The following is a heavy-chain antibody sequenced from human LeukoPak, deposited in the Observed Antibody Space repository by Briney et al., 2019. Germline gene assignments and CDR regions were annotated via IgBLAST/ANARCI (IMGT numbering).Heavy chain of an antibody. J-gene: IGHJ4*02. V-gene: IGHV1-2*02. D-gene: IGHD2-21*02. CDR3: ARDGTYCVGGDCYSVDF. Sequence: GASEKVSCKASGYRFISHYIHWVRQAPRLRPEWLGWMHAGNGNTRYPAKIVCRVTMTRDTYRNTAYMYLTSLTSDDTAHYSCARDGTYCVGGDCYSVDFWGQGTLITVSS. CDR1: GYRFISHY. CDR2: MHAGNGNT.